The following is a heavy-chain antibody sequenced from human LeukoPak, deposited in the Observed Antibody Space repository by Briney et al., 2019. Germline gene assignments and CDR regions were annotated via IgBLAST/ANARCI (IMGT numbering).Heavy chain of an antibody. CDR3: ARARAVAGLYYFDY. J-gene: IGHJ4*02. CDR1: GGSFSGYY. Sequence: SETLSLTCAVYGGSFSGYYWTWIRQPPGKGLEWIGEINHSGSTNYNPSLKSRVTISVDTSKNLFSLKLSSVTAVDTAVYYCARARAVAGLYYFDYWGQGTLVTVSS. CDR2: INHSGST. D-gene: IGHD6-19*01. V-gene: IGHV4-34*01.